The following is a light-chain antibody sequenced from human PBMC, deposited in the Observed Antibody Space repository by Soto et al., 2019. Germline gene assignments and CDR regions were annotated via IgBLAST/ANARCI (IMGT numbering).Light chain of an antibody. CDR1: QSVSTY. J-gene: IGKJ1*01. Sequence: EIVLTQSPATLSLSPGERATLSCRASQSVSTYLAWYQQKPGQAPRLLIYHAYNRATGIPARFSGSGSGTDFTLTISSLEPEDFAVYYCQQRSNWPRTFGQGTKVEIK. CDR2: HAY. V-gene: IGKV3-11*01. CDR3: QQRSNWPRT.